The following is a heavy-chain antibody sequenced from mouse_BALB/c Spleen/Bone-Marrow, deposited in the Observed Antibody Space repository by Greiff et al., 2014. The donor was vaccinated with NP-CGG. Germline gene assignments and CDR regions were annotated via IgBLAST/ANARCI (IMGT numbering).Heavy chain of an antibody. CDR3: AREGYYGSPFAY. D-gene: IGHD1-1*01. J-gene: IGHJ3*01. Sequence: QVQLKDSGAELAKPGASVKMSSKASGYTFTSYWMHWVKQRPGQGLEWIGYINPSTGYTEYNQKFKDKATLTADKSSSTAYMQLSSLTSEDSAVYYCAREGYYGSPFAYWGQGTLVTVSA. CDR2: INPSTGYT. V-gene: IGHV1-7*01. CDR1: GYTFTSYW.